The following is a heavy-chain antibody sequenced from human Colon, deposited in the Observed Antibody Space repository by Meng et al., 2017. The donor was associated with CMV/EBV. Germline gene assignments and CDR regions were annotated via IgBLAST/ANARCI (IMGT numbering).Heavy chain of an antibody. V-gene: IGHV1-2*02. D-gene: IGHD3-3*01. CDR3: GTFGGDFDY. Sequence: QVRLVQSGAEVKKPGASVKRACKASEYTFTGYYMHWVRQAPGQELEWMGWINPNSGGTNYAQKFQGRVTMTRDTSITTAYMELSRLRSDDTAVYYCGTFGGDFDYWGQGTLVTVSS. CDR2: INPNSGGT. J-gene: IGHJ4*02. CDR1: EYTFTGYY.